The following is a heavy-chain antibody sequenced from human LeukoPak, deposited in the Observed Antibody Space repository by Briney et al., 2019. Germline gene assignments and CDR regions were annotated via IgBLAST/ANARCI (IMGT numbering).Heavy chain of an antibody. CDR1: GVSISSYY. V-gene: IGHV4-59*01. D-gene: IGHD1-1*01. Sequence: SETLSLTCTVSGVSISSYYWSWIRQPPGKGLEWIGYIYYSGSTNYNPSLKSRVTISVDTSKNQFSLKLSSVTAADTAVYYCARVNRNWNDVYGMDVWGQGTTVTVSS. J-gene: IGHJ6*02. CDR2: IYYSGST. CDR3: ARVNRNWNDVYGMDV.